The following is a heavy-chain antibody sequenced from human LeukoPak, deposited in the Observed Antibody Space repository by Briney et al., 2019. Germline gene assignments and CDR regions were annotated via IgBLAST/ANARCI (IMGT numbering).Heavy chain of an antibody. CDR2: VENTGST. V-gene: IGHV4-59*01. J-gene: IGHJ4*02. D-gene: IGHD5-12*01. CDR1: GGSISNY. Sequence: SETLSLTCTVSGGSISNYWSWIRQPPGKGLEWIGNVENTGSTNYNPSLESRVTISVDTSKNHFSLRLSSVTAADTAEYYCARAVGDSGHGRYFDYWGQGTLVTVSS. CDR3: ARAVGDSGHGRYFDY.